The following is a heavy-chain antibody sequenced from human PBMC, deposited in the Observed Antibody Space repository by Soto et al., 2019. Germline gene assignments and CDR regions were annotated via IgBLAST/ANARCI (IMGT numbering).Heavy chain of an antibody. V-gene: IGHV1-18*01. CDR3: AREWGITIVRGVITSYYYGMDV. J-gene: IGHJ6*02. CDR1: GYTFTSYG. CDR2: ISAYNGNT. Sequence: QVQLVQSGAEVKKPGASVKVSCKASGYTFTSYGISWVRQAPGQGLEWMGWISAYNGNTNYAQKLQGRVTMTTDTTTSTAYMELRSLRSDDTAVYYCAREWGITIVRGVITSYYYGMDVWGQGTTVTVSS. D-gene: IGHD3-10*01.